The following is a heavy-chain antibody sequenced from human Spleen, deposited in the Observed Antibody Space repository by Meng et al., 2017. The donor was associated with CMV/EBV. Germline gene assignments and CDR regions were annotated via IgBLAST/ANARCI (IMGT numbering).Heavy chain of an antibody. CDR3: ARERTGTYYFDY. Sequence: ASVKVSCKASGYTFTDYHMHWVRQAPGQGLEWMGWINPNSGGTIYAQKFHGRVTVTRDTSITTAYMELNRLRSDDTAVYYCARERTGTYYFDYWGQGTLVTVS. D-gene: IGHD1/OR15-1a*01. V-gene: IGHV1-2*02. CDR1: GYTFTDYH. CDR2: INPNSGGT. J-gene: IGHJ4*01.